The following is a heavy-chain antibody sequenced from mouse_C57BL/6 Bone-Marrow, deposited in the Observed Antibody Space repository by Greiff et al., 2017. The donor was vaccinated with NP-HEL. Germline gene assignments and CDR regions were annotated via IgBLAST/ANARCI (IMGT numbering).Heavy chain of an antibody. D-gene: IGHD1-1*01. V-gene: IGHV14-3*01. CDR3: ARQTPYYYGSSPFAY. J-gene: IGHJ3*01. CDR2: IDPANGNT. Sequence: VQLQQSVAELVRPGASVKLSCTASGFNIKNTYMHWVKQRPEQGLEWIGRIDPANGNTKYAPQFQGKATIPADTSSNTAYLQLSSLTSEDTAIYYCARQTPYYYGSSPFAYWGQGTLVTVSA. CDR1: GFNIKNTY.